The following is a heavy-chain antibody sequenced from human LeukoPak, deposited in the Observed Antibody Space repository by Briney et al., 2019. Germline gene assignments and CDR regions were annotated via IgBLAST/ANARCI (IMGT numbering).Heavy chain of an antibody. CDR2: INPNSGGT. V-gene: IGHV1-2*02. CDR3: ARVFVPASSGQHIPFEPYYYYMDV. CDR1: GYTFTGYY. D-gene: IGHD6-6*01. Sequence: ASVKVSCKASGYTFTGYYMHWVRQAPGQGLEWMGWINPNSGGTNYAQKFQGRVTMTGDTSISTAYMELSRLRSDDTAVYYCARVFVPASSGQHIPFEPYYYYMDVWGKGTTVTVSS. J-gene: IGHJ6*03.